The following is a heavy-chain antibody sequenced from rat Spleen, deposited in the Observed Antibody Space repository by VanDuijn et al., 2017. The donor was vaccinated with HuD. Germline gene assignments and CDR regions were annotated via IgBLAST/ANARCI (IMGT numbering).Heavy chain of an antibody. J-gene: IGHJ2*01. Sequence: EVQLVESGGGLVQPGRFLKLSCAVSGFTFSDYAMAWVRQAPKKGLEWVATIVYDGSSIYYRHSVKGRFTISRDNAKSTLYLQMDSLRSEDTATYYCARRNYGGPWVFTGGQGVMVTVSS. D-gene: IGHD1-11*01. CDR2: IVYDGSSI. CDR3: ARRNYGGPWVFT. CDR1: GFTFSDYA. V-gene: IGHV5-17*01.